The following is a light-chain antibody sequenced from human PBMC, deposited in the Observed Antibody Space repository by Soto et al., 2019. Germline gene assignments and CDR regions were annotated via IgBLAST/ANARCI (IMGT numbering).Light chain of an antibody. Sequence: QSALTQPASVSGSPGQSITISCTGTSSDVGGYNYVSWYQQHPGEAPKLIICEVINRPSGVSNRFSGSKSGNTASLTISGLQAEDEADYYCSSYTSRSTLVFGTGTKATV. CDR1: SSDVGGYNY. V-gene: IGLV2-14*01. CDR2: EVI. CDR3: SSYTSRSTLV. J-gene: IGLJ1*01.